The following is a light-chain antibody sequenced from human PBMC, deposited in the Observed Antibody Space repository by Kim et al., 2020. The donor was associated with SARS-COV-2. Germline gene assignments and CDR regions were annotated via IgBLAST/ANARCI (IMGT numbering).Light chain of an antibody. CDR2: GAA. CDR3: QQYNDWYT. CDR1: QSVSSN. J-gene: IGKJ2*01. V-gene: IGKV3-15*01. Sequence: LSVSPGERVTLSCWASQSVSSNLAWYQQKPGQAPRLLIYGAATRATGIPARFSGSGSGTEFTLTISSLQSEDFALYYCQQYNDWYTFGQGTKLEI.